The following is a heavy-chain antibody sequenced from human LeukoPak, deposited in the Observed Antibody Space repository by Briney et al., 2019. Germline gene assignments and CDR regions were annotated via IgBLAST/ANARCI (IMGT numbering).Heavy chain of an antibody. Sequence: GASVKVSCKVSGYTLTELSMHWVRQAPGKGLEGMGGFDPEDGETIYAQKFQGRVTMTEDTSTDTAYMELSSLRSEDTAVYYCATGGSGSYHNWFDPWGQGTLVTVSS. CDR3: ATGGSGSYHNWFDP. CDR2: FDPEDGET. V-gene: IGHV1-24*01. D-gene: IGHD1-26*01. CDR1: GYTLTELS. J-gene: IGHJ5*02.